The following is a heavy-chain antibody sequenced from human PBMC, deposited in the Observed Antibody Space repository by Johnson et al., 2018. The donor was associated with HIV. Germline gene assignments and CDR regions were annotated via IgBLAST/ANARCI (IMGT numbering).Heavy chain of an antibody. J-gene: IGHJ3*02. Sequence: QVQLLESGGGVVQPGGSLRLSCAESGFTFSSYGMHWVRQAPGKGLEWVAFIWYDGSNKFYADSVKGRFTISRDNSKNTLYLQMNSLRADDTAVYYCAKDLRVFDWFNAYDAFDIWGQGTMVTVSS. V-gene: IGHV3-30*02. CDR3: AKDLRVFDWFNAYDAFDI. D-gene: IGHD3-9*01. CDR1: GFTFSSYG. CDR2: IWYDGSNK.